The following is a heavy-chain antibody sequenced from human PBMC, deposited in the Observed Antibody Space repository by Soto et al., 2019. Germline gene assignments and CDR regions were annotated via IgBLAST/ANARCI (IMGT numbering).Heavy chain of an antibody. CDR1: GGSVSSRTYY. J-gene: IGHJ6*02. CDR3: ARALFAGYMTTVRFYHMDV. V-gene: IGHV4-39*01. D-gene: IGHD4-4*01. Sequence: SETLSLTCIVSGGSVSSRTYYWGWIRQPPGKGLEWIGSMYHTGSTYYNPSLKSRVTITVDTSKNQFSLKLTSVTGADTAMYYCARALFAGYMTTVRFYHMDVCGQGTSVTVSS. CDR2: MYHTGST.